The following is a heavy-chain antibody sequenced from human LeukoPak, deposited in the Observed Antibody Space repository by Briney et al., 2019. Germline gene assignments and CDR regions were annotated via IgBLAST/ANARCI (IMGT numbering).Heavy chain of an antibody. CDR2: IYYSGST. V-gene: IGHV4-39*07. J-gene: IGHJ5*02. Sequence: SETLSLTCTVSGGSISSSSYYWGWIRQPPGKGLEWIGSIYYSGSTYYNPSLKSRVTMSVDTSKNQFSLKLSSVTAADTAVYYCARDSIFGVVTGSYNWFDPWGQGTLVTVSS. CDR3: ARDSIFGVVTGSYNWFDP. CDR1: GGSISSSSYY. D-gene: IGHD3-3*01.